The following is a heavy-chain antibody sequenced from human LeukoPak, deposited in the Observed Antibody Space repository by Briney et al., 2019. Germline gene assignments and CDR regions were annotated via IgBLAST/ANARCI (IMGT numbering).Heavy chain of an antibody. CDR1: GFTFSSYA. CDR3: ARVYDVLTGGFDH. Sequence: GGSLRLSCAASGFTFSSYAMHWVRQAPGKGLEWVSFISSSMISIHYADSVQGRFTISRDNARNILYLQMNSLRAEDTAVYYCARVYDVLTGGFDHWGQGALVTVSS. V-gene: IGHV3-21*01. D-gene: IGHD3-9*01. J-gene: IGHJ4*02. CDR2: ISSSMISI.